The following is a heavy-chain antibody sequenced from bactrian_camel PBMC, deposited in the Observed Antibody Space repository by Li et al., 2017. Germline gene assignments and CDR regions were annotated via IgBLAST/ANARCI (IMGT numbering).Heavy chain of an antibody. CDR2: IYTADGTT. Sequence: HVQLVESGGESVQAGGSLRLSCEAPGHTYKTNLMGWFRQVPGKEREGVAAIYTADGTTYYADSVKGRFTTSLTNSGTLVYLTMSDLKPEDTSMYYCEATATDRFACRTRYVTMFPDRGQGTQVTVS. CDR3: EATATDRFACRTRYVTMFPD. V-gene: IGHV3-3*01. D-gene: IGHD4*01. J-gene: IGHJ4*01. CDR1: GHTYKTNL.